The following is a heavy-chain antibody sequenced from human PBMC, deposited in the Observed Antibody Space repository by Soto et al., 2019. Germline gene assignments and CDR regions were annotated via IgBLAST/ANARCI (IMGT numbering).Heavy chain of an antibody. D-gene: IGHD3-10*01. Sequence: EGQLVEFGGGLVKPGGSLRLSCAASGFSFSIYSYNWVRQAPGKGLEWLSYISPAGSSIYYVDSVKGRLTTSRDSARHSVYPQLTSLRAEDTAVYYLAKARGGSGAFDIWGQGTMVTGSS. CDR2: ISPAGSSI. CDR1: GFSFSIYS. V-gene: IGHV3-48*01. CDR3: AKARGGSGAFDI. J-gene: IGHJ3*02.